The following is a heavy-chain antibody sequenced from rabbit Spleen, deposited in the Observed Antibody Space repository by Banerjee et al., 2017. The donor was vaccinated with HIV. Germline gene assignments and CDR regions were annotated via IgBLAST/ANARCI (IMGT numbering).Heavy chain of an antibody. CDR2: IDSGSSGFT. V-gene: IGHV1S40*01. CDR1: GVSFSSNSY. Sequence: QSLEESGGDLVKPGASLTLTCTASGVSFSSNSYMCWVRQAPGKGLEWIACIDSGSSGFTYFASWTKGRFTISKTSSTTVTLQMTSLTAADTATYFCARDLTGVIGWNFAWWGPGTLVTVS. D-gene: IGHD1-1*01. CDR3: ARDLTGVIGWNFAW. J-gene: IGHJ4*01.